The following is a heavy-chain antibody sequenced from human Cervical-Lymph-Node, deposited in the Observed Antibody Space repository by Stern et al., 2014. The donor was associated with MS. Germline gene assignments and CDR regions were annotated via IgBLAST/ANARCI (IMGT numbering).Heavy chain of an antibody. D-gene: IGHD6-13*01. CDR2: IKSNTDGGKT. CDR3: TTVSSSWYGIDY. Sequence: EVQLVESGGGLVKPGGSLRLSCAASGFTFSNAWMSWVRQAPGKGLEWVGRIKSNTDGGKTEYAAPGKDRFTISRDDSTNTLYLQMNSLKTEDTAVYYCTTVSSSWYGIDYWGQGTLVTVSS. V-gene: IGHV3-15*01. CDR1: GFTFSNAW. J-gene: IGHJ4*02.